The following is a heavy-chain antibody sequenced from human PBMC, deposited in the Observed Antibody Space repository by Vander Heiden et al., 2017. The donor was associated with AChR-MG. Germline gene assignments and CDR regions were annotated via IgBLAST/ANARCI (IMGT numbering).Heavy chain of an antibody. D-gene: IGHD3-22*01. CDR2: IIHIFGTA. CDR1: GGTFSSYA. V-gene: IGHV1-69*01. Sequence: QVKLVQSGAEVKKPGASVKVSCKASGGTFSSYAISWVRQAPGQGLEWMGGIIHIFGTANYAQKFQGRVTITADESTSTAYMELSRLSSEDTAVYYCARARSGYYSDDAFDIWGQGTMVTVSS. J-gene: IGHJ3*02. CDR3: ARARSGYYSDDAFDI.